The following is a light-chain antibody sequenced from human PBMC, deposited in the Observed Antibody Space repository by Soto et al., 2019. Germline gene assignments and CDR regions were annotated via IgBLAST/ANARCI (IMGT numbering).Light chain of an antibody. V-gene: IGLV2-14*01. CDR3: SSYTTSSTSHVV. Sequence: QSVLTQPASVSGSPGQSITISCTGTSSDVGGYKYVSWYQQHPGKAPKLMIYDVSNRPSGVSNRVSGSKSGNTASLTISGLQAEYEADYYCSSYTTSSTSHVVFGGGTKVTVL. CDR2: DVS. CDR1: SSDVGGYKY. J-gene: IGLJ2*01.